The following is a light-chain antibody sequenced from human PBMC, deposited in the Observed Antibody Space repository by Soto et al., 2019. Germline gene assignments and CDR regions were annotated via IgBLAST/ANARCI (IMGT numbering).Light chain of an antibody. CDR1: QSLDSRF. Sequence: ESVLTQSPGTLSLSPGERATLSCTASQSLDSRFLAWYQQKPGQAPRLLISGASSRAAGIPDRFSGSGSGTDFTLTISRLEPEDFAVYYCQQRGHWPRTFGQGTKVEMK. CDR2: GAS. J-gene: IGKJ1*01. V-gene: IGKV3-20*01. CDR3: QQRGHWPRT.